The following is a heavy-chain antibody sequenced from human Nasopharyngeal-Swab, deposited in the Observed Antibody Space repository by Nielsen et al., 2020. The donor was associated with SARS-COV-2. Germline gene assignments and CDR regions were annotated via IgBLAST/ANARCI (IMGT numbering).Heavy chain of an antibody. CDR1: GFPFSSYS. Sequence: ESLKISCAASGFPFSSYSMNWVRQAPGTGLEWVSYISSSSSTIYYADSVKGRFTISRDNAKNLLYLQMNRRRAEDKAVYYCSRRRRYCSGGSCYLTYFDYWGQGTLVTVSS. CDR3: SRRRRYCSGGSCYLTYFDY. J-gene: IGHJ4*02. V-gene: IGHV3-48*01. CDR2: ISSSSSTI. D-gene: IGHD2-15*01.